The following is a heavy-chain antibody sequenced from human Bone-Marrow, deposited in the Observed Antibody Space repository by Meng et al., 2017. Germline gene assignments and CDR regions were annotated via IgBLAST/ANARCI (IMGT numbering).Heavy chain of an antibody. J-gene: IGHJ4*02. V-gene: IGHV4/OR15-8*02. Sequence: QVHLKDAGPGLVKPSGTLSLTCVVSGGSISSIDWWSWVRQPPGKGLEWIGEIYHGGDTNYNPSLKSRVTIAIDKSKNQFSLKLSSVTAADTAVYYCASWIYSCGWQWGQGALVTVSS. CDR3: ASWIYSCGWQ. CDR2: IYHGGDT. D-gene: IGHD6-19*01. CDR1: GGSISSIDW.